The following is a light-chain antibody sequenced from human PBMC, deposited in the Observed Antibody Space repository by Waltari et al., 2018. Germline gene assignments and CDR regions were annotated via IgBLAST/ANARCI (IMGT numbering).Light chain of an antibody. CDR3: LQHKTHPWT. V-gene: IGKV1-5*03. J-gene: IGKJ1*01. CDR1: QSINNW. CDR2: KTS. Sequence: DIQMTQSPSTLSASVGDRVTITCRASQSINNWLAWYQQRPGKAPKLLIYKTSTLQGGVPSRFSGSGSGTEFTLTINSLQPDDFATYYCLQHKTHPWTFGQGTKVEVK.